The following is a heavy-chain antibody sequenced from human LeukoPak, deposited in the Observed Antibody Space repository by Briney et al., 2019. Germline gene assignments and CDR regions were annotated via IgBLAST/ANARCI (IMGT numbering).Heavy chain of an antibody. CDR1: GGSISGHH. J-gene: IGHJ2*01. CDR3: ARDSAARSDL. V-gene: IGHV4-59*11. D-gene: IGHD2-15*01. CDR2: IYYNGGT. Sequence: SETPSLTCTVSGGSISGHHWSWIRQPPGKELEWIGYIYYNGGTSYNPSLKSRVTISVDTSKNQFSLHLNAVTAADTAVYYCARDSAARSDLWGRGTLVTVAS.